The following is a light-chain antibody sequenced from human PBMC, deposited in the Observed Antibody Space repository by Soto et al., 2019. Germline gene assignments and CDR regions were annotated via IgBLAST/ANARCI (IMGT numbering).Light chain of an antibody. Sequence: EIVLTQSPVTLSLSPGERVTLSGRASQNIAKDLAWYQQRPGQAPRLLFYDTFNRATGLPPRFSGSGSGTDVTLTIRSQEPKYFAIDYYQQRIDLPWTFGQGTKVQVK. V-gene: IGKV3-11*01. CDR2: DTF. CDR1: QNIAKD. J-gene: IGKJ1*01. CDR3: QQRIDLPWT.